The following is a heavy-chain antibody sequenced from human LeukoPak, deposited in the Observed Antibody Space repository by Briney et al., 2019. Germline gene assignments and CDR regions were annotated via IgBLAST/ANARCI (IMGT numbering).Heavy chain of an antibody. CDR1: GGSISSYY. Sequence: SETLSLTCTVSGGSISSYYWSWIRQPPGKGLEWIGYIYYSGSTNYNPSLKSRVTISVDTSKNQFSLKLSSVTAADTAVYYCARDLVTTVSYGMDVWGQGTTVTVSS. J-gene: IGHJ6*02. CDR2: IYYSGST. CDR3: ARDLVTTVSYGMDV. V-gene: IGHV4-59*01. D-gene: IGHD4-4*01.